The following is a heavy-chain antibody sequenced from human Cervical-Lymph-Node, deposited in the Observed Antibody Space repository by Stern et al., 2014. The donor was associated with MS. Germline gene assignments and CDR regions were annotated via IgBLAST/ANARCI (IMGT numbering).Heavy chain of an antibody. D-gene: IGHD1-1*01. Sequence: EVQLVESGGGLVKPGGSLRLSCAASGFTFSNAWMSWVRQAPGKRLEWVGRIKSKTDGGTTDYAAPVKGRFTISRDDSKNTLYLQMNSLKTEDTAVYYCTTDRSVQRRDYWGQGTLVTVSS. J-gene: IGHJ4*02. CDR1: GFTFSNAW. CDR2: IKSKTDGGTT. V-gene: IGHV3-15*01. CDR3: TTDRSVQRRDY.